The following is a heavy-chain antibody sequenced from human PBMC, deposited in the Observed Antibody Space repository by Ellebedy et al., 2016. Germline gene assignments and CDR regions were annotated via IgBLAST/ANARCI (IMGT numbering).Heavy chain of an antibody. CDR1: EFTFSSYG. J-gene: IGHJ4*02. CDR2: ISNDGTSK. CDR3: AKADEYSSSQTPPYYYFHMDV. V-gene: IGHV3-30*18. D-gene: IGHD6-6*01. Sequence: GESLKISCEASEFTFSSYGMHWVRQAPGKGLEWVAVISNDGTSKFYADSVQGRFTISRDNPKNTLYLQMNSLRAEDTAVYYCAKADEYSSSQTPPYYYFHMDVWGQGTLVTVSS.